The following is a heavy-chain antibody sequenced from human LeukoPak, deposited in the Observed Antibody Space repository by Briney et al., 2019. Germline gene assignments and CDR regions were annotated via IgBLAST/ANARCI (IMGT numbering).Heavy chain of an antibody. D-gene: IGHD4-11*01. Sequence: ASVKVSCKTSGYTFTDYYIHWVRQAPGQGRAWMGWINPNSGETNSAQKFQGRVTMTGDTSISTAYMELRRVTSDDTAVYYCARDRDYSNTERGFDYWGQGTLVTVSS. CDR1: GYTFTDYY. CDR3: ARDRDYSNTERGFDY. CDR2: INPNSGET. J-gene: IGHJ4*02. V-gene: IGHV1-2*02.